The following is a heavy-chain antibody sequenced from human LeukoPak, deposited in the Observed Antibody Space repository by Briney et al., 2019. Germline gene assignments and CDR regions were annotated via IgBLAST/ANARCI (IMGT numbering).Heavy chain of an antibody. Sequence: GESPHTSCKCSGYNFSNFWIAWVRQMPAKGLEWMGSIYPGDSDTRYSPSFQGQVTISADKSIATAYLQRSSLKASDTAMYFCARLADATCWGQGTPVIVSS. D-gene: IGHD1-26*01. V-gene: IGHV5-51*01. CDR2: IYPGDSDT. CDR3: ARLADATC. J-gene: IGHJ4*02. CDR1: GYNFSNFW.